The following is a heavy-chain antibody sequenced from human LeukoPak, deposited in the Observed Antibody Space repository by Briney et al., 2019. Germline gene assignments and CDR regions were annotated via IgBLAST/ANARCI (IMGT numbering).Heavy chain of an antibody. CDR2: IIPILGTA. J-gene: IGHJ2*01. CDR3: ARDGSYYDSSGLSYWYFDL. CDR1: GGTFSSYA. D-gene: IGHD3-22*01. Sequence: SVKVSCKASGGTFSSYAISWVRQAPGQGLEWMGGIIPILGTANYAQKFQGRVTITADESTSTAYMELSSLRSEDTAVYYCARDGSYYDSSGLSYWYFDLWGRGTLVTVSS. V-gene: IGHV1-69*13.